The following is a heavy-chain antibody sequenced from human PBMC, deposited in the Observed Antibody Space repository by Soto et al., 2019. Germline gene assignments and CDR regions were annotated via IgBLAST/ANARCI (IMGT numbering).Heavy chain of an antibody. J-gene: IGHJ2*01. CDR2: IYYSGST. D-gene: IGHD5-12*01. CDR3: ARDRGGYDYQGWYFDL. Sequence: QVQLQESGPGLVKPSETLSLTCTVSGGSISSYYWSWIRQPPGKGLEWIGYIYYSGSTNYNPSLKSRVTISVDTSKNQFSLKLSSVTAADTAVYYCARDRGGYDYQGWYFDLWGRGTLVTVSS. CDR1: GGSISSYY. V-gene: IGHV4-59*01.